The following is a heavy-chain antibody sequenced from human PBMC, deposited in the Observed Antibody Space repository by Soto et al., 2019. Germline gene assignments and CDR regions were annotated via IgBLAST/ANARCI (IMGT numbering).Heavy chain of an antibody. Sequence: QVQLVQSGAEVKKPGASVKVSCKASGYTFTSYDINGVGQATGQGLEWMGWMNLNSGNTAYAQKFQGRVTMTRNTSISTAYMELSSLRSEATAVYYCASGITDDGRDVWGQGTTVTVSS. CDR2: MNLNSGNT. D-gene: IGHD1-20*01. J-gene: IGHJ6*02. V-gene: IGHV1-8*01. CDR3: ASGITDDGRDV. CDR1: GYTFTSYD.